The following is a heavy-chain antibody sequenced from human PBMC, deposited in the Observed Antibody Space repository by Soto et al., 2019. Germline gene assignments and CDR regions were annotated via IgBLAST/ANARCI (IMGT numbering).Heavy chain of an antibody. CDR2: IWYDGSNK. CDR3: ARGSGGLLLYQGCGMDS. Sequence: QVQLVESGGGVVQPGRSLRLSCAASGFTFSSYGMHWVRQAPGKGLEWVAVIWYDGSNKYYADSVKGRFTISRDNSKNTLNLQMNRLSPDDTAVYYCARGSGGLLLYQGCGMDSWGEGTTVTVSS. CDR1: GFTFSSYG. D-gene: IGHD3-22*01. V-gene: IGHV3-33*01. J-gene: IGHJ6*04.